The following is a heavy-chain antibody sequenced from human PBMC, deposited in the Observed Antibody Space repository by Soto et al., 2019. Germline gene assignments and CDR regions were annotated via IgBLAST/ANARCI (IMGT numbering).Heavy chain of an antibody. CDR1: GSTFSSDD. Sequence: EVHLLEYGGGLVQPGGSLRLSCVVSGSTFSSDDMSWVRQAPGRGLEWVSGISDSGGSTYYADSVKGRFTISRDNAKKTLYRQMKSLRVEDTALYYCAKDGGWSLAVAGLFDYWGPGTQVTVSS. J-gene: IGHJ4*02. D-gene: IGHD6-19*01. CDR3: AKDGGWSLAVAGLFDY. V-gene: IGHV3-23*01. CDR2: ISDSGGST.